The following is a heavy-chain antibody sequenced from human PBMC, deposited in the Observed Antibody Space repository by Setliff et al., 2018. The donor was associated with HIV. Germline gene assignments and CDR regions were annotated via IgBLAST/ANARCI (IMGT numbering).Heavy chain of an antibody. CDR1: GGTFSGHY. CDR3: ARGSCSTISCSLRVGNDAFDI. CDR2: IHPSGNT. Sequence: SETLSLTCAVYGGTFSGHYWSWIRQPPGQGLDWIGEIHPSGNTYYNPSLQSRVTISVDTSKNQFSLNLSSVTAADTAVYYCARGSCSTISCSLRVGNDAFDIWGQGTMVTVSS. V-gene: IGHV4-34*01. J-gene: IGHJ3*02. D-gene: IGHD2-2*01.